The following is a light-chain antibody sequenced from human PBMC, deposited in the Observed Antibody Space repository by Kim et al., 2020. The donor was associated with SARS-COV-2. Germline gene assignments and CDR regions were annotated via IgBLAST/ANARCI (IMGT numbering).Light chain of an antibody. Sequence: SYELTQPPSVSVSPGQTASITCSGDKLGDKYACWYQQKPGQSPVLVIYQDSKRPSGITERFSGSNSGNTATLTISGTQAMDEADYYCQAWDSSPVVFGGG. CDR3: QAWDSSPVV. V-gene: IGLV3-1*01. J-gene: IGLJ2*01. CDR1: KLGDKY. CDR2: QDS.